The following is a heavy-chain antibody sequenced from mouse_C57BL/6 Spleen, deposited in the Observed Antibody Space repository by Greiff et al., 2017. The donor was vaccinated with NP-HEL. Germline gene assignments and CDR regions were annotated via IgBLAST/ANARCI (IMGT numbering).Heavy chain of an antibody. V-gene: IGHV1-81*01. D-gene: IGHD1-1*01. CDR2: IYPRSGNT. CDR3: ANYYGDAMDY. Sequence: QVQLKESGAELARPGASVKLSCKASGYTFTSSGISWVKQRTGPGLEWIGEIYPRSGNTYYNEKFKGKATLTADKASSTAYMELRSLTSEDSAVYFCANYYGDAMDYWGQGTSVTVSS. CDR1: GYTFTSSG. J-gene: IGHJ4*01.